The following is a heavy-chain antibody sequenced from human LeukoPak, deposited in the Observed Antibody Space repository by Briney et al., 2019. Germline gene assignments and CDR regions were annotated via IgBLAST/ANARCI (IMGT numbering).Heavy chain of an antibody. V-gene: IGHV4-59*01. CDR2: IYYSGST. CDR3: ARASLSSGWYY. Sequence: PSETLSLTCTVSGGSISGYYWSWIRQPPGKGLEWIGYIYYSGSTNYNPSLKSRVTISVDTSKNQFSLKLSSVTAADTAVYYCARASLSSGWYYWGQGTLVTVSS. J-gene: IGHJ4*02. D-gene: IGHD6-19*01. CDR1: GGSISGYY.